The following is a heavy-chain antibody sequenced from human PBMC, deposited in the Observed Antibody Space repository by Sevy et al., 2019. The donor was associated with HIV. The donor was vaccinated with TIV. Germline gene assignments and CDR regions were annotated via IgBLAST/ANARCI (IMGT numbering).Heavy chain of an antibody. J-gene: IGHJ4*02. Sequence: GGSLRLSCGASGFTVSDAWMSWVRQAPGKGLEWVGRIKSKTDGGTTDYVAPVKGRFTISRHDSKNTLYLQMNSLKTEDTAVYYCTTAPGVTIFGVAKDYWGQGTLVTVSS. D-gene: IGHD3-3*01. CDR3: TTAPGVTIFGVAKDY. V-gene: IGHV3-15*01. CDR2: IKSKTDGGTT. CDR1: GFTVSDAW.